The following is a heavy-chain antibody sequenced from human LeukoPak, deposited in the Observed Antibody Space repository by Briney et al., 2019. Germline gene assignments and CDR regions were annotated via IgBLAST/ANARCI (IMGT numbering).Heavy chain of an antibody. CDR2: ISGSGGGT. J-gene: IGHJ4*02. V-gene: IGHV3-23*01. CDR1: GFTFSSYA. CDR3: AKAGGYSYGPDY. Sequence: GGSLRLSCAASGFTFSSYAMSWVRQAPGKGLEWVSAISGSGGGTYYADSVKGRFTISRDNSKNTLYPQMNSLRAEDTAVYYCAKAGGYSYGPDYWGQGTLVTVSS. D-gene: IGHD5-18*01.